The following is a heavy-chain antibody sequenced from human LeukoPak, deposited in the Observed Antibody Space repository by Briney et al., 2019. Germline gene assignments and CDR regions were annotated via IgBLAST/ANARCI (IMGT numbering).Heavy chain of an antibody. J-gene: IGHJ4*02. Sequence: GGSLRLSCAASGFTFSSYSMNWVRQAPGKGLEWVSSISSSSSYIYYADSVKGRFTISRDNAKNSLYLQMNSLRAEDTAVYYCARDHYDFWSGYYWFDCWGQGTLVTVSS. CDR3: ARDHYDFWSGYYWFDC. CDR1: GFTFSSYS. D-gene: IGHD3-3*01. V-gene: IGHV3-21*01. CDR2: ISSSSSYI.